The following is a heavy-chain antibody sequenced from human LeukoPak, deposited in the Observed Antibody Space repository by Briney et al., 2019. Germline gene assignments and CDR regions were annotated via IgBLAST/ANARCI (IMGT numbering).Heavy chain of an antibody. CDR2: ISSSSSYI. Sequence: GGSLRLSCAASGFTFSSYSMNWVRQAPGKGLEWVSSISSSSSYIYYADSVKGRFTISRDNAKNSLYLQMNSLRAEDTAVYYCAITWTQYSGYFYWGQGTLVTVSS. V-gene: IGHV3-21*04. CDR1: GFTFSSYS. D-gene: IGHD5-12*01. CDR3: AITWTQYSGYFY. J-gene: IGHJ4*02.